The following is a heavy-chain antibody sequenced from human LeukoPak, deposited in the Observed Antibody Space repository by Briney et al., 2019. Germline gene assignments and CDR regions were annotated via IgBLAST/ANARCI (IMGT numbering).Heavy chain of an antibody. CDR3: AKHGPGNSGYEYYYYGMDV. D-gene: IGHD3-22*01. Sequence: GGSLRLSCAASGFTFSSYAMSWVRQTPGKGLEWVSAISGSGGSTYYADSVKGRFTISRDNSKNTLYLQMNSLRAEDTAVYYCAKHGPGNSGYEYYYYGMDVWGQGTTVTVSS. J-gene: IGHJ6*02. CDR2: ISGSGGST. V-gene: IGHV3-23*01. CDR1: GFTFSSYA.